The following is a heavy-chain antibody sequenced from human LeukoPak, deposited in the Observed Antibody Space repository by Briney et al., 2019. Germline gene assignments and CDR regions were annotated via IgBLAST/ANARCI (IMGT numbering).Heavy chain of an antibody. Sequence: SETLSLTCAVYGGSFSGYYWSWIRQPPGKGLEWIGEISHSGSTDYNPSLKSRGTISVDTSKNQCSLKLSFVTAADTAVYYCARGDLGRGRVVPAARNRAAYSDYWGQGTLVTVSS. CDR3: ARGDLGRGRVVPAARNRAAYSDY. J-gene: IGHJ4*02. CDR2: ISHSGST. V-gene: IGHV4-34*01. CDR1: GGSFSGYY. D-gene: IGHD2-2*01.